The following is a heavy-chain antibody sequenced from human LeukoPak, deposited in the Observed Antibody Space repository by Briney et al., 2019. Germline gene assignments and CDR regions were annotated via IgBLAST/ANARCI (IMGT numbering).Heavy chain of an antibody. D-gene: IGHD6-13*01. CDR2: IYYTGSA. V-gene: IGHV4-59*01. CDR1: GGSISSYY. J-gene: IGHJ4*02. CDR3: ARAYTTNWYTLFGY. Sequence: SETLSLTCTVSGGSISSYYWSWIRQPPGKGLEWIGYIYYTGSATYNPSLKSRVTMSVDTSKNQFSLRLSSVTAEDTAVYYCARAYTTNWYTLFGYWGQGTLVTVSS.